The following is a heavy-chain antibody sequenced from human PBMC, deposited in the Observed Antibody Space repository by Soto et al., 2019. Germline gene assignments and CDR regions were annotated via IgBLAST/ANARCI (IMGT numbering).Heavy chain of an antibody. Sequence: PGGPPISSCASSGFTFSSYTMNLVRPAPGKGLEWVAFITSGSDYIYYAGAVKGRFTISRDDANNSLFLQMSSLRAEDTAVYYCTREHVVTIFRRGQRGSFDNWSQGTLVTIS. V-gene: IGHV3-21*01. CDR3: TREHVVTIFRRGQRGSFDN. J-gene: IGHJ4*02. CDR1: GFTFSSYT. D-gene: IGHD3-9*01. CDR2: ITSGSDYI.